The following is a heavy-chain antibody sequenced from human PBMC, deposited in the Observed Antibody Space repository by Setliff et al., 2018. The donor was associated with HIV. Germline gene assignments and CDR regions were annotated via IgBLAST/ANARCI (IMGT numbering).Heavy chain of an antibody. J-gene: IGHJ4*02. CDR2: INTETGNP. D-gene: IGHD1-26*01. V-gene: IGHV7-4-1*02. CDR3: ARVGSYWSTFDY. CDR1: GYTFTTYG. Sequence: GPSVKVSCKASGYTFTTYGISWVRQAPGQGFEWMGWINTETGNPMYAQGFRGRFVFSLDTSVSTTYLQINSLKAEDTAMYYCARVGSYWSTFDYWGQGALVTVSS.